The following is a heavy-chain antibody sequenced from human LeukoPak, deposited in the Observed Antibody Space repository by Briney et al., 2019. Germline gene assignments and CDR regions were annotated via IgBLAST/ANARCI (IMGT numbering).Heavy chain of an antibody. J-gene: IGHJ4*02. Sequence: GGSLRLSCAASGFTFSSYAMHWVRQAPGKGLEWVAVISYDGSNKYYADSVKGRFTISRDNSKNTLYVQMNSLRAEDTAVYCCAKGHYYGSGSLDYWGQGTLVTVSS. CDR3: AKGHYYGSGSLDY. CDR1: GFTFSSYA. V-gene: IGHV3-30-3*01. CDR2: ISYDGSNK. D-gene: IGHD3-10*01.